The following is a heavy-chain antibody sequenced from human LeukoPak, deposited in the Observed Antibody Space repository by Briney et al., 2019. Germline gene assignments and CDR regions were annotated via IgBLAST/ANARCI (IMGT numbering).Heavy chain of an antibody. CDR2: IIPIFGTA. CDR1: GGTFSSYA. CDR3: ARDAYDSSGEEYYFDY. D-gene: IGHD3-22*01. V-gene: IGHV1-69*05. J-gene: IGHJ4*02. Sequence: GASVKVSCEASGGTFSSYAISWVRQAPGQGLEWMGRIIPIFGTANYAQKFQGRVTITTDESTSTAYMELSSLRSEDTAVYYCARDAYDSSGEEYYFDYWGQGTLVTVSS.